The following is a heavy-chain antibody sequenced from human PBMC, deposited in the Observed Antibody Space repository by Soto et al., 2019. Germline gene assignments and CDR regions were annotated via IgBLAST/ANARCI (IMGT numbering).Heavy chain of an antibody. Sequence: SETLSLTCTVSGGSISSGGYYWSWIRQHPGKGLEWIGYIYYSGSTYYNPSLKSRVTISVDTSKNQFSLKLSSVTAADTAVYYCAREDGLKATTLIAYWGQGTLVTVSS. CDR2: IYYSGST. CDR3: AREDGLKATTLIAY. D-gene: IGHD1-26*01. CDR1: GGSISSGGYY. J-gene: IGHJ4*02. V-gene: IGHV4-31*03.